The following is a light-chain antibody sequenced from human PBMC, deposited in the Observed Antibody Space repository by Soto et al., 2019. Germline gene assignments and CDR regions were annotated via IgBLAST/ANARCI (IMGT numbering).Light chain of an antibody. CDR3: GTWDSSLSAVV. CDR1: SSNIGNNY. J-gene: IGLJ2*01. V-gene: IGLV1-51*01. CDR2: DNN. Sequence: QSVLTQPPSVSAAPGQKVTMSCSGSSSNIGNNYVSWYQQLPGTAPKLLIYDNNKRPSGIPDRFSGYKSGTSATLGITGLQTGDEADYYCGTWDSSLSAVVFGGGTKLTVL.